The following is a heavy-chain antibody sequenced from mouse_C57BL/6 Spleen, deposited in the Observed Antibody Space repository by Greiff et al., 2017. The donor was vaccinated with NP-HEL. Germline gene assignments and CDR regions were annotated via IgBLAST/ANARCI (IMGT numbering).Heavy chain of an antibody. J-gene: IGHJ4*01. D-gene: IGHD2-3*01. V-gene: IGHV3-6*01. Sequence: EVKLVESGPGLVKPSQSLSLTCSVTGYSITSGYYWNWIRQFPGNKLEWMGYISYDGSNNYNPSLKNRISITRDTSKNQFFLKLNSVTTEDTATYYCARVGDGPYAMDYWGQGTSVTVSS. CDR3: ARVGDGPYAMDY. CDR2: ISYDGSN. CDR1: GYSITSGYY.